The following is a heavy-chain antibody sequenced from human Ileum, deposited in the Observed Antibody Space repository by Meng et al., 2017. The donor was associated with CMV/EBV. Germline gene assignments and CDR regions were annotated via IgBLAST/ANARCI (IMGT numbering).Heavy chain of an antibody. Sequence: GESLKISCAASGFIFSDYNMNWVRQAPGKGPEWVSTISSSGTYIYYADSLRGRFTISRDNAKNSLYLQMNSLRAEDTAVYYCARDNDFSNSYWGQGTLVTVSS. D-gene: IGHD4-11*01. J-gene: IGHJ4*02. V-gene: IGHV3-21*01. CDR3: ARDNDFSNSY. CDR1: GFIFSDYN. CDR2: ISSSGTYI.